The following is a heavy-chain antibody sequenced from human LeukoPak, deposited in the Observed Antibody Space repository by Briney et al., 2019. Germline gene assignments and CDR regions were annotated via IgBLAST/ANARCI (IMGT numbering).Heavy chain of an antibody. D-gene: IGHD6-6*01. CDR3: AAAQGYYYYYMDV. Sequence: GASVKVSCKASGYTFTSSYMHWVRQAPGQGLEWMGIINPSGSSTNYAQKFQGRVTMTRDMSTSTVYMELSSLRSEDTAVYYCAAAQGYYYYYMDVWGKGTTVTVSS. J-gene: IGHJ6*03. CDR1: GYTFTSSY. CDR2: INPSGSST. V-gene: IGHV1-46*01.